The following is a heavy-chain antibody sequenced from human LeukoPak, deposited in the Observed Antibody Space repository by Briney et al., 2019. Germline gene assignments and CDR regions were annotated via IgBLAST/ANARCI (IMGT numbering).Heavy chain of an antibody. Sequence: ASVKVSCTASGYTFTGYYMHWVRQAPGQGLEWMGWINPNSGGTNYAQKFQGRVTMTRDTSISTACMELSRLRSDDTAVYYCARAVVLTMIVVANGGWFDPWGQGTLVTVSS. D-gene: IGHD3-22*01. CDR2: INPNSGGT. CDR3: ARAVVLTMIVVANGGWFDP. V-gene: IGHV1-2*02. CDR1: GYTFTGYY. J-gene: IGHJ5*02.